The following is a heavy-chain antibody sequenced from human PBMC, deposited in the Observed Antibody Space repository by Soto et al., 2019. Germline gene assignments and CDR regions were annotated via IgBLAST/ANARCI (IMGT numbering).Heavy chain of an antibody. D-gene: IGHD2-2*01. Sequence: SLRLSCAASGFTFSSYWMSWVLQAPGKGLEWVANIKQDGSEKYYVDSVKGRFTISRDNAKNSLYLQMNSLRAEDTAVYYCARVYCSSTSCYAAGFDYWVQGTLVTVSS. CDR1: GFTFSSYW. CDR2: IKQDGSEK. CDR3: ARVYCSSTSCYAAGFDY. V-gene: IGHV3-7*04. J-gene: IGHJ4*02.